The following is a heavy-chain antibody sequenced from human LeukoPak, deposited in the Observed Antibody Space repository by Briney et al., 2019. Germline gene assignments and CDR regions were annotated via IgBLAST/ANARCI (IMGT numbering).Heavy chain of an antibody. D-gene: IGHD6-13*01. Sequence: GGSLRLSCVTSGFTFSSYGMHWVRQVPGKGLEWVAVISYDAKSNYHVDSVKGRFTISRDNSKNTLYLQMNSLRAEDTAVYYCAKGRLLGVSSWYFDYWGQGTLVTVSS. J-gene: IGHJ4*02. CDR1: GFTFSSYG. V-gene: IGHV3-30*18. CDR2: ISYDAKSN. CDR3: AKGRLLGVSSWYFDY.